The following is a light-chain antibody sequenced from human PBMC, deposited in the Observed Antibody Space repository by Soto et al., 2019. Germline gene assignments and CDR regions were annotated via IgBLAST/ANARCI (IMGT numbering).Light chain of an antibody. CDR1: SSNIGAGYD. Sequence: QPVLTQPPSVSGAPGQRVTITCTESSSNIGAGYDVHWYQQLPGTAPKLLIYGNSNRPSGVPDRFSGSKSGTSASLAITGLQAEDEADYYCQSYDSSLSGVFGGGTKLTVL. CDR2: GNS. CDR3: QSYDSSLSGV. J-gene: IGLJ3*02. V-gene: IGLV1-40*01.